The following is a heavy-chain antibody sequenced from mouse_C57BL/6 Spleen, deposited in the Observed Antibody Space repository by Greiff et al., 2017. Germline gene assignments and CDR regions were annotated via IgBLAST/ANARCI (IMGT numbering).Heavy chain of an antibody. D-gene: IGHD2-14*01. CDR2: INPNNGGT. J-gene: IGHJ4*01. V-gene: IGHV1-18*01. CDR1: GYTFTDYN. Sequence: VQLQQSGPELVKPGASVKIPCKASGYTFTDYNMDWVKQSHGKSLEWIGDINPNNGGTIYNQKFKGKATLTVDKSSSTAYMELRSLTSEDTAVYYCARDSIGVRGSSYAMDYWGQGTSVTVSS. CDR3: ARDSIGVRGSSYAMDY.